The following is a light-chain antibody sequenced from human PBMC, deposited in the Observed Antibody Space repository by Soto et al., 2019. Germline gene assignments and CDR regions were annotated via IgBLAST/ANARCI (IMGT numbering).Light chain of an antibody. J-gene: IGLJ2*01. CDR1: SSDVGGYNY. CDR3: SSYASSNTQV. Sequence: QSALTQPASVSGSTGQSITVSCIGTSSDVGGYNYVSWYQQHPCKAPKLMIHDVSNRPSGVSNRFSGSKSGNTASLTISGLQAEDEAYYYCSSYASSNTQVFGGGTKLTVL. V-gene: IGLV2-14*01. CDR2: DVS.